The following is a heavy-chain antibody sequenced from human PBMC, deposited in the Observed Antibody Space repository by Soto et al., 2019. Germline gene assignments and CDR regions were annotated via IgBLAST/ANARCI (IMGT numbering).Heavy chain of an antibody. Sequence: QVQLVQSGAEVKKPGASVKVSCKASGYTFTSYGISWVRPAPGQGLEWMGWISAYNGNTNYAQKLQGRVTLTTHTSTRTAYMELRSLRSDDTALYYCARDLAAGTCNYWGQGTLVTVSS. CDR3: ARDLAAGTCNY. D-gene: IGHD6-13*01. V-gene: IGHV1-18*01. CDR2: ISAYNGNT. CDR1: GYTFTSYG. J-gene: IGHJ4*02.